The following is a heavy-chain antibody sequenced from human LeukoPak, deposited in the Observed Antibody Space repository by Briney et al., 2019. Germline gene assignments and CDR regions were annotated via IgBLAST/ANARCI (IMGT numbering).Heavy chain of an antibody. Sequence: GGSLRLSCAASGFTFDDYAMHWVRQAPGKGLEWVSLINGDGGTYYSDSVKGRFTISRDNSKNSLYLQMNSLRTEDTAVYHCAKGGSYYGSGSYYYHWFDPWGQGTQVTVSS. CDR2: INGDGGT. V-gene: IGHV3-43*02. D-gene: IGHD3-10*01. CDR3: AKGGSYYGSGSYYYHWFDP. CDR1: GFTFDDYA. J-gene: IGHJ5*02.